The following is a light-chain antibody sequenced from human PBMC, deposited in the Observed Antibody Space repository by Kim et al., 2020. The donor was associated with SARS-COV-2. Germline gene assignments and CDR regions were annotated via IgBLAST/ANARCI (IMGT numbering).Light chain of an antibody. V-gene: IGLV3-19*01. CDR3: NCRDSSGNSWV. J-gene: IGLJ3*02. Sequence: ALGQTVRITCQGDSVRSYYASWYQQKPGQAPVLVIYGKSSRPSGIPDRFSGFTSGNTASLTITGAQAEDEADYYCNCRDSSGNSWVFGGGTQLTVL. CDR2: GKS. CDR1: SVRSYY.